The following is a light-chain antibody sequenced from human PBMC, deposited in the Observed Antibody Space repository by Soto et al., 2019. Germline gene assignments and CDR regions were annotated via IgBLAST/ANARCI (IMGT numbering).Light chain of an antibody. J-gene: IGLJ2*01. CDR3: CSYAGSSTSVV. CDR1: SSDVGSYNL. CDR2: DGS. Sequence: QSVLTQPASVSGSPGQSITISCTGTSSDVGSYNLVSWYQQHPGKAPKLMIYDGSKPPSGVSNRFSGSKSGNSASLTISGLQDEDEADYYCCSYAGSSTSVVFGGGTKLTVL. V-gene: IGLV2-23*01.